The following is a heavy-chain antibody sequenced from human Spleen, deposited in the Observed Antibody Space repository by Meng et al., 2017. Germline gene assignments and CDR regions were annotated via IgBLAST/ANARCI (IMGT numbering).Heavy chain of an antibody. CDR3: ARDIIAVAGTHVLYYYGLDV. CDR2: IYTGGNT. Sequence: GESLKISCAASRIIVTDHYMSWVRQAPGRGLEWVSLIYTGGNTEYADSVRGRFTISRDSSKNTLYLQMNTLRPEDTAVYFCARDIIAVAGTHVLYYYGLDVWGRGTTVTVSS. J-gene: IGHJ6*02. CDR1: RIIVTDHY. D-gene: IGHD6-13*01. V-gene: IGHV3-66*02.